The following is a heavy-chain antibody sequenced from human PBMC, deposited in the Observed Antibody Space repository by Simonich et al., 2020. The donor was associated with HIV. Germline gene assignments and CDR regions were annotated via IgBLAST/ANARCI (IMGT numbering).Heavy chain of an antibody. CDR2: ISYDGSNQ. CDR1: GFTLRCYA. D-gene: IGHD3-16*01. V-gene: IGHV3-30*07. J-gene: IGHJ4*02. Sequence: QVQLVESGGGVVQPGRSLRLSCAASGFTLRCYAMHWVRQAPGKGLEWVAVISYDGSNQYYADSVKGRFTISRDNSKNALDLQMNSLRAEDTAVYYCASGGSISSVWADDYWGQGTLVTVSS. CDR3: ASGGSISSVWADDY.